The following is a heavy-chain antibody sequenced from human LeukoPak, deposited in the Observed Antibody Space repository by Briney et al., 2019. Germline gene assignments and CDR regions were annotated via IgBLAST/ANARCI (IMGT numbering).Heavy chain of an antibody. CDR3: ARDSYCSSTSCYDGDY. D-gene: IGHD2-2*01. Sequence: SVKVSCKASGGTFSSYAISWVRQAPGQGLEWMGRIIPILGIANYAQKFQGRVTITADKSTSTAYMELSSLRSEDTAVYYCARDSYCSSTSCYDGDYWGQGTLVTVSS. CDR1: GGTFSSYA. J-gene: IGHJ4*02. V-gene: IGHV1-69*04. CDR2: IIPILGIA.